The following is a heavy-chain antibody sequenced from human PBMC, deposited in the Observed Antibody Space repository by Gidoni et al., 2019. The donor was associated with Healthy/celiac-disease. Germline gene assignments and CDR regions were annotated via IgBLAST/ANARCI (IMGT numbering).Heavy chain of an antibody. CDR2: ISYDGSNK. V-gene: IGHV3-30-3*01. CDR3: ARDSYYYGSGSYPRDYYYYGMDV. J-gene: IGHJ6*02. D-gene: IGHD3-10*01. Sequence: RSLSLSCAASGFTFTSYAMHCVRQAPGKGLEWVAVISYDGSNKYYADSVKGRFTISRDNSKNTLYLQMNSLKAEDTAVYYCARDSYYYGSGSYPRDYYYYGMDVWGQGTTVTVSS. CDR1: GFTFTSYA.